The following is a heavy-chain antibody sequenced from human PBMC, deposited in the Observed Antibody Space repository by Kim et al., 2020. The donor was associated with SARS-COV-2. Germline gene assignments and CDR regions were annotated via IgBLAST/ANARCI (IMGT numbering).Heavy chain of an antibody. CDR1: GFTFSTYG. D-gene: IGHD1-26*01. CDR3: ARDQGRGFDL. V-gene: IGHV3-48*01. J-gene: IGHJ2*01. CDR2: ISSSGSTI. Sequence: GGSLRLSCAASGFTFSTYGMNWVRQAPGKGLEWVSYISSSGSTIYYADSVKGRFTISRDNAKNSLYLQMNSLSAEDTAVYYCARDQGRGFDLWGRGTLVTVSS.